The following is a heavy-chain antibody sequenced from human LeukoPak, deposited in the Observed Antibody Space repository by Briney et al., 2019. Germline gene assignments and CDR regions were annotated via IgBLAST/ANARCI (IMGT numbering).Heavy chain of an antibody. D-gene: IGHD2-21*01. J-gene: IGHJ4*02. V-gene: IGHV1-2*02. CDR1: RYTFTAQY. CDR3: ASYPRNIPTPPFDY. Sequence: GASVKVSSRTSRYTFTAQYMHWVRQAPGQGLEWMGWINPINGDTKYAQSFLGRVTMTRDTSTTTAYMELSSLRSDDTAIYFCASYPRNIPTPPFDYWGQGTLVTVSS. CDR2: INPINGDT.